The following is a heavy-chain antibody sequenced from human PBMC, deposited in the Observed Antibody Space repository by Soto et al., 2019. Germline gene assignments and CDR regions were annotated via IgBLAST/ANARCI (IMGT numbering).Heavy chain of an antibody. CDR3: ARVWDYYDSSGYSFEWGWFDP. CDR1: GGTFSSYA. CDR2: IIPIFGTA. Sequence: QVPLVQSGAEVKKPGSSVKVSCKASGGTFSSYAISWVRQAPGQGLEWMGGIIPIFGTANYAQKFQGRVTITADESTSTAYIELSSLISEDTAVYYCARVWDYYDSSGYSFEWGWFDPWGQGTLVTVSS. D-gene: IGHD3-22*01. J-gene: IGHJ5*02. V-gene: IGHV1-69*01.